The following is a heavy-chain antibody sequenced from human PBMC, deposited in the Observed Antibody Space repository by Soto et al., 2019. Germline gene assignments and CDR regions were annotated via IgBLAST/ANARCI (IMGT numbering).Heavy chain of an antibody. Sequence: PGESLKISCKGSGYSFTSYWISWVRQMPGKGLEWMGRIDPSDSYTNYSPSFQGHVTISADKSISTAYLQWSSLKASDTAMYYCARQGPCGCYCYSAAPGGIDPRGQGPLVTVSS. CDR3: ARQGPCGCYCYSAAPGGIDP. CDR2: IDPSDSYT. D-gene: IGHD2-21*02. CDR1: GYSFTSYW. J-gene: IGHJ5*02. V-gene: IGHV5-10-1*01.